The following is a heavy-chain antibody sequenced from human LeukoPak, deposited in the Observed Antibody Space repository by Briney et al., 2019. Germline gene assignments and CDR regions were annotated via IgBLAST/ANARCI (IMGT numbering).Heavy chain of an antibody. CDR2: ISSSSYI. CDR1: GFTFSSYS. J-gene: IGHJ4*02. CDR3: ARGRWLQSFFDY. D-gene: IGHD5-24*01. Sequence: GGSLRLSCAASGFTFSSYSMNWVRQAPGKGLEWVSSISSSSYIYYADSVKGRFTISRDNAKNSLYLQMNSLRAEDTAVYYCARGRWLQSFFDYWGQGTLVTVSS. V-gene: IGHV3-21*01.